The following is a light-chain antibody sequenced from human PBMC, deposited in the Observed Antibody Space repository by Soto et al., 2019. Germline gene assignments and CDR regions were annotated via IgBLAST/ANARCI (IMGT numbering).Light chain of an antibody. V-gene: IGKV3D-15*01. J-gene: IGKJ5*01. Sequence: IVMTQSPGTLYVSPGERATLSCRASQSVNIYLAWYQQKPGQAPRLLIFGASSRATGIPARFSGSGSGTECNLTISSLKSEDFAVYFCQQYNNWPFSFGPGTRLEIK. CDR1: QSVNIY. CDR3: QQYNNWPFS. CDR2: GAS.